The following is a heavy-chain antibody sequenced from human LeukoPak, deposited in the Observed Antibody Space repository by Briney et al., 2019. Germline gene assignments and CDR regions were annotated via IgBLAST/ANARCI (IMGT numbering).Heavy chain of an antibody. J-gene: IGHJ4*02. V-gene: IGHV4-39*01. CDR3: ARQYFDRTGYYYFDY. CDR2: MYYSGNT. D-gene: IGHD3-22*01. CDR1: GDAITGSSYY. Sequence: SETLSLTCTVSGDAITGSSYYWGRIRQSPGKGLEWIGGMYYSGNTYSNPSLESRVTMSADTSKNQFSLKLNSVSVADTAVYYCARQYFDRTGYYYFDYWGQGTLVIVSS.